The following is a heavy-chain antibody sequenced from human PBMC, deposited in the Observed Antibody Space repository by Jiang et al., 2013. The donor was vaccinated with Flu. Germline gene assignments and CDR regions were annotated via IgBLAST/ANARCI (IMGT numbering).Heavy chain of an antibody. CDR3: ARDGPFSSGWYTEFDY. Sequence: GLVKPGGSLRLSCAASGFTFSSYAMHWVRQAPGKGLEWVAVISYDGSNKYYADSVKGRFTISRDNSKNTLYLQMNSLRAEDTAVYYCARDGPFSSGWYTEFDYWGQGTLVTVSS. V-gene: IGHV3-30-3*01. CDR1: GFTFSSYA. D-gene: IGHD6-19*01. CDR2: ISYDGSNK. J-gene: IGHJ4*02.